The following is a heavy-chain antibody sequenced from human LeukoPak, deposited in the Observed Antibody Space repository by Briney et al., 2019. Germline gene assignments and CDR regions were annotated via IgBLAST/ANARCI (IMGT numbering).Heavy chain of an antibody. CDR2: ISWTSGSI. J-gene: IGHJ3*02. D-gene: IGHD6-19*01. CDR3: AKDRQWLHNTGAFDI. CDR1: VFTFRDYY. Sequence: PGESLGLSCAASVFTFRDYYMSWIRQAPGKGLEWVSGISWTSGSIGYAGSVKGRFTISRANAKNSLYLQMNSLRAEATALYYCAKDRQWLHNTGAFDIWGQGTMVTV. V-gene: IGHV3-9*01.